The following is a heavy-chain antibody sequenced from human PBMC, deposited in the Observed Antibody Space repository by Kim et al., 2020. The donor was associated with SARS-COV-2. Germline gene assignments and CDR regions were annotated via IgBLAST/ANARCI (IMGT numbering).Heavy chain of an antibody. V-gene: IGHV3-74*01. CDR2: NKDGSST. CDR3: VKGGAH. Sequence: NKDGSSTGYADSVKGRFTISRDNAKNTVNLQMNSLRGDDTAVYYCVKGGAHWGQGSLVTVSS. D-gene: IGHD2-15*01. J-gene: IGHJ4*02.